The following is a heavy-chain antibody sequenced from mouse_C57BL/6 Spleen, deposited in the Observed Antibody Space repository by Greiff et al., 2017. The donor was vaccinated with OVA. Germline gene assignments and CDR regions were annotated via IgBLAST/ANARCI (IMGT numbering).Heavy chain of an antibody. V-gene: IGHV1-53*01. CDR2: INPSNGGT. D-gene: IGHD2-5*01. Sequence: QVQLQQSGTELVKPGASVKLSCKASGYTFTSYWMHWVKQRPGQGLEWIGNINPSNGGTNYNEKFKSKATLTVDKSSSTAYMQLSSLTSEDSADYYGTRRSSNYYFDYWGQGTTLTVSS. CDR1: GYTFTSYW. J-gene: IGHJ2*01. CDR3: TRRSSNYYFDY.